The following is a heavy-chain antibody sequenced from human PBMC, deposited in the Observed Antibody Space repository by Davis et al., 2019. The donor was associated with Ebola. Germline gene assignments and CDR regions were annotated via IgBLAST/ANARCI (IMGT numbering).Heavy chain of an antibody. Sequence: SETLSLTCAVYGGSFSGYYWSWIRQPPGKGLEWIGEIIHSGSTNYNPSLKSRVTISVDTSKNQFSLKLSSVTAADTAVYYCARGRGAAGRPWYYYYGMDVWGQGTTVTVSS. D-gene: IGHD6-13*01. CDR1: GGSFSGYY. J-gene: IGHJ6*02. V-gene: IGHV4-34*01. CDR2: IIHSGST. CDR3: ARGRGAAGRPWYYYYGMDV.